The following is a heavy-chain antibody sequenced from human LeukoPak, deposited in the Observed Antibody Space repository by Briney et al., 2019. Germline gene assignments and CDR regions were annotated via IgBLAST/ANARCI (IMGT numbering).Heavy chain of an antibody. V-gene: IGHV3-64*01. Sequence: PGGSLRLSCAASGFTFSRYAMHWVRQAPGKGLEYVSAISSDGSSTYYANSVKGRFTISRDNSKNTLYLQMGSLRAEDMAVYYCARHYYDSSGYYYHYFDYWGQGTLVTVSS. CDR1: GFTFSRYA. J-gene: IGHJ4*02. D-gene: IGHD3-22*01. CDR2: ISSDGSST. CDR3: ARHYYDSSGYYYHYFDY.